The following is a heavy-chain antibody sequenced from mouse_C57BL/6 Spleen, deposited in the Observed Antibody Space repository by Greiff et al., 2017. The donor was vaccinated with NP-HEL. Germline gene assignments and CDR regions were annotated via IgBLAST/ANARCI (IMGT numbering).Heavy chain of an antibody. Sequence: QVQLQQPGAELVRPGSSVKLSCKASGYTFTSYWMDWVKQRPGQGLEWIGNIYPSDSGSHYNQRFKDKATLTVDKSSSTAYMQLSSLTSEDPAVYSCASSGWGTVANWFAYWGQGTLVTVSA. J-gene: IGHJ3*01. CDR3: ASSGWGTVANWFAY. D-gene: IGHD3-1*01. V-gene: IGHV1-61*01. CDR2: IYPSDSGS. CDR1: GYTFTSYW.